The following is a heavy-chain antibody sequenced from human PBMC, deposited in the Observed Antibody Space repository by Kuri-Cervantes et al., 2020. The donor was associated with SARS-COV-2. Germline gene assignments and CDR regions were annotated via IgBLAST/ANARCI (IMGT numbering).Heavy chain of an antibody. J-gene: IGHJ4*02. CDR1: DYSISSGYY. V-gene: IGHV4-38-2*01. D-gene: IGHD3-3*01. CDR3: ARSGDSRHTIFGVVITMGVDY. Sequence: GSLRLSCAVSDYSISSGYYWGWIRQPPGKGLEWIGSIYHTGSTQYNPSLKSRVTISVDTSKNQFSLKLSSVTAADTAVYYCARSGDSRHTIFGVVITMGVDYWGQGTLVTVSS. CDR2: IYHTGST.